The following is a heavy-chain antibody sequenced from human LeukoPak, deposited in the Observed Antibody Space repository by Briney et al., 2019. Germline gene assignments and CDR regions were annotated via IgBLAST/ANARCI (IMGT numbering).Heavy chain of an antibody. J-gene: IGHJ5*02. CDR3: TRELAVAGTWFDP. CDR1: GFTFSSYW. Sequence: GGSLRLSCAASGFTFSSYWMHWVRQAPGKGLVWVSRIQSDGSTTNYADCVKCRFTISRDNAKNTLYLQMNSLRAEDTAVYYCTRELAVAGTWFDPWGQGTLVTVSS. D-gene: IGHD6-19*01. V-gene: IGHV3-74*01. CDR2: IQSDGSTT.